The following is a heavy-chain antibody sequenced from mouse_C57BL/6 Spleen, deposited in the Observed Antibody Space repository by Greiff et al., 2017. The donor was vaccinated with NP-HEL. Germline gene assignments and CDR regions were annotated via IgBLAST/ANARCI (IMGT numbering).Heavy chain of an antibody. Sequence: VQLQQSGAELVRPGASVKLSCKASGYTFTDYYINWVKQRPGQGLEWIARIYPGSGNTYYIEKFKGKATLTAEKSSSTAYMQLSSLTSEDSAVYFCAREAAYYARDYWGQGTSVTVSS. CDR1: GYTFTDYY. CDR2: IYPGSGNT. V-gene: IGHV1-76*01. J-gene: IGHJ4*01. CDR3: AREAAYYARDY.